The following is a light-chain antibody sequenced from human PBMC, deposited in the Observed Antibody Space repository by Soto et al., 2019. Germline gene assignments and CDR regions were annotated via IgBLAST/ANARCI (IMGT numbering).Light chain of an antibody. CDR1: QSINSKY. Sequence: EIVLTQSPGTLSLSPGERATLSCRASQSINSKYLAWYQQKPGQAPRLLIYGASRRATGIPDRFSGSASGTDFPLTISRLEPEDFAVYYCQQYGSSPLYTFGQGTKLEI. CDR2: GAS. J-gene: IGKJ2*01. V-gene: IGKV3-20*01. CDR3: QQYGSSPLYT.